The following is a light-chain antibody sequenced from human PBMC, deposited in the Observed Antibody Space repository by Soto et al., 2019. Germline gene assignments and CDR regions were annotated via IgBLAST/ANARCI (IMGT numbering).Light chain of an antibody. CDR1: SSDVGGYNY. CDR3: SSYTSSSTVV. CDR2: DVS. Sequence: QSALTQPASVSGSPEQSITISCTGTSSDVGGYNYVSWYQQYPGKAPKLMIYDVSDRPSGVSNRFSGSKSGNTASLTISGLQAEDEADYYCSSYTSSSTVVFGGGTPLTVL. V-gene: IGLV2-14*01. J-gene: IGLJ2*01.